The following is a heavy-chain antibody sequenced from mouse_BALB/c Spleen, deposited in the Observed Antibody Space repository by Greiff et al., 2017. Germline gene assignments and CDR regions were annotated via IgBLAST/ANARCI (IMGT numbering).Heavy chain of an antibody. CDR2: ISSGGST. CDR3: ARGGSYYRYDGYFDV. D-gene: IGHD2-14*01. J-gene: IGHJ1*01. V-gene: IGHV5-6-5*01. CDR1: GFTFSSYA. Sequence: EVKLMESGGGLVKPGGSLKLSCAASGFTFSSYAMSWVRQTPEKRLEWVASISSGGSTYYPDSAKGRFTISRDNARNILYLQMSSLRSEDTAMYYCARGGSYYRYDGYFDVWGAGTTVTVSS.